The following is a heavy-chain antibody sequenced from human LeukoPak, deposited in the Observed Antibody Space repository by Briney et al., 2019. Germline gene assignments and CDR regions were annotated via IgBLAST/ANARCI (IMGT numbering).Heavy chain of an antibody. CDR1: GFTFSSYW. Sequence: GGSLRLSCAASGFTFSSYWMPWVRQAPGKGLVWVSRINSDGSSTSYADSVKGRFTISRDNAKNTLYLQMNSLRAEDTAVYYCARDKRSLDFWSGSSLYFDYWGQGTLVTVSS. CDR3: ARDKRSLDFWSGSSLYFDY. J-gene: IGHJ4*02. CDR2: INSDGSST. V-gene: IGHV3-74*01. D-gene: IGHD3-3*01.